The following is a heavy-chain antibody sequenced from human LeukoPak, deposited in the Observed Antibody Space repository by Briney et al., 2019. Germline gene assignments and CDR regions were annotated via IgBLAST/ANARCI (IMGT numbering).Heavy chain of an antibody. CDR1: GVSMSSYY. Sequence: NSSETLSLTCTVSGVSMSSYYWSCIRQTPGKGLEWLGYIYYSGSTNYNPSLKSRVTLSVDTSKNQFSLKLSSVTAADTAVYYCAAGYDSSGYSFDYWGQGTLITVSS. CDR3: AAGYDSSGYSFDY. V-gene: IGHV4-59*01. CDR2: IYYSGST. D-gene: IGHD3-22*01. J-gene: IGHJ4*02.